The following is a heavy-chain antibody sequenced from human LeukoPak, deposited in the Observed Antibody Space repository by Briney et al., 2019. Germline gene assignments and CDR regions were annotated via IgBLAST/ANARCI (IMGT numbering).Heavy chain of an antibody. J-gene: IGHJ1*01. CDR3: ARSSSGYFHH. CDR2: IYYSGST. V-gene: IGHV4-59*01. Sequence: SETLSLTCTVSGGSISRYYWNWIRQPPGKGLEWIGYIYYSGSTNYNPSFKSRVTISVDTSKNQFSLKLSSVTAADTAVYYCARSSSGYFHHWGQGTLVTVSS. D-gene: IGHD2-2*01. CDR1: GGSISRYY.